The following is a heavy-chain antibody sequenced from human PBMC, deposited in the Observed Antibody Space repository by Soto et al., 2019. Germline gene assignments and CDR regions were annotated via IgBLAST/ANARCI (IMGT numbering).Heavy chain of an antibody. D-gene: IGHD1-7*01. CDR2: IIPIFGTA. V-gene: IGHV1-69*13. Sequence: SVKVSCKASGGTFSSYAISWVRQAPGQGLEWMGGIIPIFGTANYAQKFQGRVTITADESTSTAYMELSSLRSEDTAVYYCARGGSRTRAYYYGMDVWGQGTTVTVSS. CDR1: GGTFSSYA. CDR3: ARGGSRTRAYYYGMDV. J-gene: IGHJ6*02.